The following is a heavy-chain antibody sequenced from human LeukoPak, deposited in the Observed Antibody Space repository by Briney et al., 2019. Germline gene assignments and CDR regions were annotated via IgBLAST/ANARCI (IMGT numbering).Heavy chain of an antibody. Sequence: PGGSLRLSCAASGFTFSRYWMHWVRQVPGKGLVWVSRINTNGSITNYADSVKGRFTISRDNAKNTLYLQMNSLRAEDTAVYYCAKIEAPGNSYGLGSYWGQGTLVTVSS. CDR3: AKIEAPGNSYGLGSY. D-gene: IGHD5-18*01. CDR2: INTNGSIT. J-gene: IGHJ4*02. V-gene: IGHV3-74*01. CDR1: GFTFSRYW.